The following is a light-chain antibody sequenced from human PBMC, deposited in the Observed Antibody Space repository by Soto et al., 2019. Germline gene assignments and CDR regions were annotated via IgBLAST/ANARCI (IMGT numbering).Light chain of an antibody. V-gene: IGKV1-39*01. Sequence: DIQMTQSPSSLSASVGDRVTITCRASQSISSYLHWYQQKPGKAPKLLIYDASSLQSWVPSRFSGSGSGTDFTLTISSLQPEDFATYYCQQSYSTPFTFGPGTKVDIK. J-gene: IGKJ3*01. CDR1: QSISSY. CDR3: QQSYSTPFT. CDR2: DAS.